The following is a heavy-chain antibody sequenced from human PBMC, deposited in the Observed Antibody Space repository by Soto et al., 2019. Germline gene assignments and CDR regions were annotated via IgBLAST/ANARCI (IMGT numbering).Heavy chain of an antibody. V-gene: IGHV1-69*06. Sequence: ASVKVSCKASGGTFSSYAISWVRQAPGQGLEWMGGIIPIFGTANYAQKFQGRVTITADKSTSTAYMELSSLRSEDTAVYYCARGYYYPHGFSTLAYWGQGTLVTVSS. CDR1: GGTFSSYA. CDR3: ARGYYYPHGFSTLAY. J-gene: IGHJ4*02. D-gene: IGHD3-22*01. CDR2: IIPIFGTA.